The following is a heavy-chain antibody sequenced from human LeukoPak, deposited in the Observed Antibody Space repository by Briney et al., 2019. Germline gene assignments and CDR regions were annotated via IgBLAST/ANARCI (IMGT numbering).Heavy chain of an antibody. J-gene: IGHJ4*02. CDR2: INTDTRNP. Sequence: ASVKVSCKASGYSFTSHGMNWVRQAPGQGLEWMGWINTDTRNPTYAQGFTGQFVFSLDTSVNTAYLQITSLTAEDTAVYYCARKYIGNYLLEYWGQGTLVTVSS. CDR3: ARKYIGNYLLEY. V-gene: IGHV7-4-1*02. D-gene: IGHD1-26*01. CDR1: GYSFTSHG.